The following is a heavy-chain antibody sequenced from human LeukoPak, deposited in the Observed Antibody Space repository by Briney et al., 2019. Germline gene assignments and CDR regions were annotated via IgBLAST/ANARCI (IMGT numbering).Heavy chain of an antibody. D-gene: IGHD3-10*01. CDR2: ISGGGSST. Sequence: GGSLRLSCAASGFTFSSYAMSWVRQAPGEGLEWVSGISGGGSSTYYADSVKGPFTISRDNSKNTLYLQVNSLRADDTAVYYCAKMDFGSGSYYILNSPDYWGQGTLVTVSS. J-gene: IGHJ4*02. CDR1: GFTFSSYA. V-gene: IGHV3-23*01. CDR3: AKMDFGSGSYYILNSPDY.